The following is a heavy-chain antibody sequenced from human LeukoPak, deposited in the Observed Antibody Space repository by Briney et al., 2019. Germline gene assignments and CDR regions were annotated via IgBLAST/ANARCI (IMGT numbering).Heavy chain of an antibody. Sequence: GGSLRLSCAASGFTFSDYYMSWIRQAPGKGLEWVSYISSSGSTIYYADSVKGRFTISRDNAKNSLYLQMNSLRAEDTAVYYCAKTTYYDFWSGYYEGYYFDYWGQGTLVTVSS. CDR3: AKTTYYDFWSGYYEGYYFDY. D-gene: IGHD3-3*01. J-gene: IGHJ4*02. V-gene: IGHV3-11*04. CDR2: ISSSGSTI. CDR1: GFTFSDYY.